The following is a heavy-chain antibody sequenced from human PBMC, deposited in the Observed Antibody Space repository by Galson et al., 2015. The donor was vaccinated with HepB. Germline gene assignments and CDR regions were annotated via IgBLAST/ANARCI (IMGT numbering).Heavy chain of an antibody. V-gene: IGHV1-69*06. CDR2: IIPIFGTA. CDR3: ARGDLGVAATLFPELLVY. J-gene: IGHJ4*02. D-gene: IGHD2-15*01. Sequence: SVKVSCKASGGTFSSYAISWVRQAPGQGLEWMGGIIPIFGTANYAQKFQGRVTVTADKSTSTPYMELSSLRSEDTAVYYCARGDLGVAATLFPELLVYWGQGTLVTVSS. CDR1: GGTFSSYA.